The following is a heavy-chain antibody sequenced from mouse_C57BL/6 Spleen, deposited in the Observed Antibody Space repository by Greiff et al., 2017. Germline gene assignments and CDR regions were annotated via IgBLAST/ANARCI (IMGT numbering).Heavy chain of an antibody. D-gene: IGHD3-3*01. J-gene: IGHJ2*01. CDR3: TIRGGPGY. V-gene: IGHV14-4*01. Sequence: VQLQQSGAELVRPGASVKLSCTASGFNIKDDYMHWVKQRPEQGLEWIGWIDPENGDTEYASKFQGKATITADTSSNTAYLQLSSLTSEDTAVYYCTIRGGPGYWGQGTTLTVSS. CDR1: GFNIKDDY. CDR2: IDPENGDT.